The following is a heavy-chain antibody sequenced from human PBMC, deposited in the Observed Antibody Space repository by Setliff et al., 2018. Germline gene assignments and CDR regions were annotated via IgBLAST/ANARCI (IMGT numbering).Heavy chain of an antibody. V-gene: IGHV4-34*01. J-gene: IGHJ4*02. CDR2: INHSGNT. D-gene: IGHD6-19*01. Sequence: PSETLSLTCAVYSGSFSGYYWSWIRQPPGKGLEWIGEINHSGNTNYNPSLKSRVTISVDTSKNQISLKLSSVTAADTAVYYCARGRAGHSGHWGQGTLVTVSS. CDR1: SGSFSGYY. CDR3: ARGRAGHSGH.